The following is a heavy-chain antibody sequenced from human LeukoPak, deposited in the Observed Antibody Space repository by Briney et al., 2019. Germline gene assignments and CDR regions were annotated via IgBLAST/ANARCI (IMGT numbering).Heavy chain of an antibody. CDR3: AKDVLYDLTYYYDSSGYYPSYFDY. V-gene: IGHV3-30*04. Sequence: GRSLRLSCAASGFTFSSYAMHWVRQGPGKGLEWVTVISNDGSNKYYADSVKGRFTISRDNSKNTLYLQMNSLRAEDTAVYYCAKDVLYDLTYYYDSSGYYPSYFDYWGQGTLVTVSS. CDR2: ISNDGSNK. CDR1: GFTFSSYA. J-gene: IGHJ4*02. D-gene: IGHD3-22*01.